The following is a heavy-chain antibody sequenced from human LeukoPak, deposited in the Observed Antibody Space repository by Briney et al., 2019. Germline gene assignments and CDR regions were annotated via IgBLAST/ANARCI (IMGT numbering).Heavy chain of an antibody. D-gene: IGHD4-17*01. J-gene: IGHJ6*03. V-gene: IGHV3-21*01. Sequence: GGSLRLSCAASGFTFSSYSMNWVRQAPGKGLEWVSSISSSSSYIYYADSVKGRLTISRDNAKNSLYLQMNSLRAEDTAVYYCARDLNGDPLGYYYMDVWGKGTTVTVSS. CDR1: GFTFSSYS. CDR3: ARDLNGDPLGYYYMDV. CDR2: ISSSSSYI.